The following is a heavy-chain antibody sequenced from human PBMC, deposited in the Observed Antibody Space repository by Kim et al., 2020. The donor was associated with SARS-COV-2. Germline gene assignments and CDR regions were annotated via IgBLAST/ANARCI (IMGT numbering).Heavy chain of an antibody. V-gene: IGHV3-23*01. J-gene: IGHJ4*02. D-gene: IGHD3-10*01. CDR3: AKKFHYGSGSYLYYFDN. Sequence: VRGRFPISRDNAENTLYLQMNSLRAEDTAVYYCAKKFHYGSGSYLYYFDNWGQGTLVTVSS.